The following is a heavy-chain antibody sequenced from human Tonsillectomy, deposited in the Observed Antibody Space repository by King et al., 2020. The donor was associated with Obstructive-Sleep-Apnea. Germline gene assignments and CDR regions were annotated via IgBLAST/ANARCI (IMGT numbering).Heavy chain of an antibody. V-gene: IGHV3-33*01. CDR1: GFTFRIYG. CDR2: IWADGSDK. J-gene: IGHJ4*02. CDR3: ARERYGCSFDY. D-gene: IGHD5-24*01. Sequence: QLVQSGGGVVQPGRSLRLSCATSGFTFRIYGMHWVRQAPGKGLEGVAGIWADGSDKNYAESVKGRFTISRNNSKNTLYLQMNILRVEDTALYYCARERYGCSFDYWGLGTLVTVSS.